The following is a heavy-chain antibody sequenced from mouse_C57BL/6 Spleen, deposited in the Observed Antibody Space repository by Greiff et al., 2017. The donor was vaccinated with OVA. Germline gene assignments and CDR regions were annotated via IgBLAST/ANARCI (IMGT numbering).Heavy chain of an antibody. Sequence: VQLQQSGAELARPGASVKMSCKASGYTFTSYTMHWVKQRPGQGLEWIGYINPSSGYTKYNQKFKDKATLTADKSSSTAYMQLSSLTSEDSAVYYCARALTDVVGAMDYWGQGTSVTVSS. D-gene: IGHD1-1*01. CDR2: INPSSGYT. J-gene: IGHJ4*01. V-gene: IGHV1-4*01. CDR1: GYTFTSYT. CDR3: ARALTDVVGAMDY.